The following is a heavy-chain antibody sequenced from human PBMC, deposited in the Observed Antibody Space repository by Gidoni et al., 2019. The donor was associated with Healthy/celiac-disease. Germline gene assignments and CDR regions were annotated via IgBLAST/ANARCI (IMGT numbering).Heavy chain of an antibody. J-gene: IGHJ6*02. CDR3: ARIGWNASPRDV. CDR1: GGSISSYY. CDR2: IYYSGSN. D-gene: IGHD1-1*01. V-gene: IGHV4-59*01. Sequence: QVQLQESGPGLLKPSETLSLTCTVSGGSISSYYWSWIRPPPGKGLEWIGYIYYSGSNNYNPSLKSRVTISVDTSKNQFSLKLSSVTAADTAVYYCARIGWNASPRDVWGQGTTVTVSS.